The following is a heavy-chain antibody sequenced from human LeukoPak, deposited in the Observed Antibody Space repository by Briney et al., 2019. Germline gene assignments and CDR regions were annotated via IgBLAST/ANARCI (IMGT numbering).Heavy chain of an antibody. D-gene: IGHD5-12*01. V-gene: IGHV1-2*02. CDR1: GYTFTGYY. J-gene: IGHJ6*02. Sequence: ASVKVSCKASGYTFTGYYMHWVRQAPGQGLEWMGWINPNSGGTNYAQKFQGRVTMTRDTSISTAYMELSSLRSEDTAVYYCARGHSGYLYYYYGMDVWGQGTTVTVSS. CDR2: INPNSGGT. CDR3: ARGHSGYLYYYYGMDV.